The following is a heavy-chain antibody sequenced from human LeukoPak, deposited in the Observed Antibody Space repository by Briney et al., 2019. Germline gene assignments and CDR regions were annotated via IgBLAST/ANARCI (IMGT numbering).Heavy chain of an antibody. CDR1: GFTFSSYG. D-gene: IGHD3-10*01. V-gene: IGHV3-30*02. J-gene: IGHJ6*03. CDR3: AKDGKRITMVRGRHYMDV. CDR2: IRYDGSNK. Sequence: GGSLRLSCAASGFTFSSYGMHWVRQAPGKGLEWVAFIRYDGSNKYYADSVKGRFTISRDNSKNTLYLQMNSLRAEDTAVYYCAKDGKRITMVRGRHYMDVWGKGTTVTISS.